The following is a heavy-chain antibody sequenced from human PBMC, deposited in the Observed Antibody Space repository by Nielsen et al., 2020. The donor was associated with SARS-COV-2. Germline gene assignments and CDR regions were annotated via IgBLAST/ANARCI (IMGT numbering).Heavy chain of an antibody. CDR2: VSGGGGRT. Sequence: GESLKISCAASGFTFGTYALNWVRQAPGKGLEWVSFVSGGGGRTAYADSVKGRFTISRDNSKNMLFLQMNSLRVEDTAVYYCAKEGAVDAPFFDYWGQGTLVTVSS. J-gene: IGHJ4*02. V-gene: IGHV3-23*01. CDR1: GFTFGTYA. D-gene: IGHD2-8*01. CDR3: AKEGAVDAPFFDY.